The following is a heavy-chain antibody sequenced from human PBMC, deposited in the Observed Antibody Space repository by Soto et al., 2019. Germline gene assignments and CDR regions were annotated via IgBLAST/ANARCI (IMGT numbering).Heavy chain of an antibody. CDR3: AEGNGYHSATYLSWFDP. Sequence: QVQLQESGPGLVKPSGTLSLTCAVSGGYISSSHWWKWVRQLPGKGLEWIGEIFHSGNTNYNPSLKSLVTISADKSQNESSLEQSSVAASVTTVYCYAEGNGYHSATYLSWFDPWGGGILVTVSS. J-gene: IGHJ5*02. V-gene: IGHV4-4*01. CDR2: IFHSGNT. CDR1: GGYISSSHW. D-gene: IGHD3-10*01.